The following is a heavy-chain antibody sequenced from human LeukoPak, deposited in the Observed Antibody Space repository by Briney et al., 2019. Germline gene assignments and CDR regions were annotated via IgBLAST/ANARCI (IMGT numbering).Heavy chain of an antibody. CDR1: GGSFSGYY. D-gene: IGHD4-17*01. CDR3: ARFTTYATVTTDWFDP. Sequence: SETLSLTCAVCGGSFSGYYWSWIRQPPGKGLEWIGEINHSGSTNYNPSLKSRVTISVDTSKNQFSLKLSSVTAADTAVYYCARFTTYATVTTDWFDPWGQGTLVTVSS. J-gene: IGHJ5*02. CDR2: INHSGST. V-gene: IGHV4-34*01.